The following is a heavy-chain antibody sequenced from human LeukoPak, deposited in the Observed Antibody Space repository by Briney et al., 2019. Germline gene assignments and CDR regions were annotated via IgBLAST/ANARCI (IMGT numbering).Heavy chain of an antibody. V-gene: IGHV3-30*18. D-gene: IGHD5-18*01. Sequence: GRSLRLSCAASGFTFSSYGMHWVRQAPGKGLEWVAVISYDGSNKYYADSVKGRFTISRDNSKNTLYLQMNSLRAEDTAVYYCAKCRPVQLWVYYDYWGQGTLVTVSS. CDR3: AKCRPVQLWVYYDY. CDR1: GFTFSSYG. J-gene: IGHJ4*02. CDR2: ISYDGSNK.